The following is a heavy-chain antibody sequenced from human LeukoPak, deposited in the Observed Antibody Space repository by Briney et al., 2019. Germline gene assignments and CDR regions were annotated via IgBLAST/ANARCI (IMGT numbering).Heavy chain of an antibody. Sequence: GGSLRLSCAASGFTLDDYGMSWVRQAPGKGLEWVSGIHWNGGSTGYADSVKGRFTISRDNAKNSLYLQMNSLRAEDTALYYCARGRRQLLWFGGGNWFDPWGQGTLVTVSS. CDR1: GFTLDDYG. V-gene: IGHV3-20*04. D-gene: IGHD3-10*01. CDR2: IHWNGGST. J-gene: IGHJ5*02. CDR3: ARGRRQLLWFGGGNWFDP.